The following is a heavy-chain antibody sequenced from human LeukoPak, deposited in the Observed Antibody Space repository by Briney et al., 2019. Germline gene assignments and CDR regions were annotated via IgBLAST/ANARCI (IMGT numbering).Heavy chain of an antibody. D-gene: IGHD3/OR15-3a*01. J-gene: IGHJ6*02. CDR1: RYTFTCSD. V-gene: IGHV1-8*01. CDR3: ARVTVWTLLYGMDV. Sequence: ASVKVSCKASRYTFTCSDINWVRPGTGQGLEWVGWMNPNSVNTGYAQKFQGRVTMTRNTSISTAYMELSSLRSEDTAVYYCARVTVWTLLYGMDVWGQGTTVTVSS. CDR2: MNPNSVNT.